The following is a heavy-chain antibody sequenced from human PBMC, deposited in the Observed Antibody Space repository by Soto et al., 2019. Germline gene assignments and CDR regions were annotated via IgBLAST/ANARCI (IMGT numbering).Heavy chain of an antibody. J-gene: IGHJ6*02. CDR2: ISSSGTV. CDR3: ERDRKPELPGNYYYYGMDV. V-gene: IGHV4-59*01. D-gene: IGHD1-7*01. CDR1: GGSIRYYF. Sequence: SETLSLSCSVSGGSIRYYFWTWIRQSPGRGMEWIGYISSSGTVKYNSSLKSRVTISLDRSRSQFSLKLSSVTVADTAVYFCERDRKPELPGNYYYYGMDVWGQGTTVT.